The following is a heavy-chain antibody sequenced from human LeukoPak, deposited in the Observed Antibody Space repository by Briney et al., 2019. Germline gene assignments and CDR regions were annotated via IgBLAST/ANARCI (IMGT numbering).Heavy chain of an antibody. V-gene: IGHV1-69*05. CDR2: IIPIFGTA. Sequence: GASVKVSCKASGYSFTSYGISWVRQAPGQGLEWMGRIIPIFGTANYAQKFPGRVTITTDESTSTAYMELSSLRSEDTAVYYCARAPGGYSYGYDEGLDYWGQGTLVTVSS. J-gene: IGHJ4*02. D-gene: IGHD5-18*01. CDR3: ARAPGGYSYGYDEGLDY. CDR1: GYSFTSYG.